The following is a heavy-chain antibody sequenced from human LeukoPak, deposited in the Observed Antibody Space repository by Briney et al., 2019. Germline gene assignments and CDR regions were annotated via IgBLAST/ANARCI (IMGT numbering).Heavy chain of an antibody. CDR3: AKALYGSGSYDY. J-gene: IGHJ4*02. CDR1: GFTFSSYG. Sequence: GGSLRLSCAASGFTFSSYGMHWVRQAPGKGLEWVAVISYDGRNKYYADSVKGRFTISRDNSKNTLYLQMNSLRADDTAVYFCAKALYGSGSYDYWGQGTLVTVSS. D-gene: IGHD3-10*01. V-gene: IGHV3-30*18. CDR2: ISYDGRNK.